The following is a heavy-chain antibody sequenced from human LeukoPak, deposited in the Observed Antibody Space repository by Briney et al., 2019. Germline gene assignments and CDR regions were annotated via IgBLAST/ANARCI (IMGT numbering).Heavy chain of an antibody. CDR3: ARSKYHLLY. CDR2: VYYSGST. V-gene: IGHV4-59*01. CDR1: GGSISNYY. J-gene: IGHJ4*02. D-gene: IGHD2-2*01. Sequence: TSETLSLTCTVSGGSISNYYWTWIRRPPGKGLEWIGYVYYSGSTNYNPSLKSRVTISVDTSKNQFSLKLSSVTAADTAVYYCARSKYHLLYWGQGTLVTVSS.